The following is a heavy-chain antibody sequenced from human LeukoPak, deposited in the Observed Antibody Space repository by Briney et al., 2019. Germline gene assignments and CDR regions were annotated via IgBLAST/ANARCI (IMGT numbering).Heavy chain of an antibody. J-gene: IGHJ4*02. CDR1: GFTFSSYS. Sequence: GGSLRLSCAASGFTFSSYSMNWVRQAPGKGLEWVSFISSSSSHIYYADSVKGRFTISRDNAKNSLYLQMNSLRAEDTAVYYCARAVVMGTISKYWGQGTLVTVSS. CDR2: ISSSSSHI. D-gene: IGHD5-24*01. V-gene: IGHV3-21*01. CDR3: ARAVVMGTISKY.